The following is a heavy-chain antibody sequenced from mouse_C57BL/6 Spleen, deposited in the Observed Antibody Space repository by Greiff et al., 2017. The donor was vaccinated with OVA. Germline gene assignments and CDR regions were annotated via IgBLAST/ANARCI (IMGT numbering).Heavy chain of an antibody. V-gene: IGHV5-16*01. Sequence: EVKLVESEGGLVQPGSSMKLSCTASGFTFSDYYMAWVRQVPEKGLEWVANINYDGSSTYYLDSLKCRFIISRVNAKNILYLQMSSLKSEDTATYYCAKERDPYYGSRGYFDYWGQGTTLAVSS. CDR1: GFTFSDYY. D-gene: IGHD1-1*01. CDR2: INYDGSST. J-gene: IGHJ2*01. CDR3: AKERDPYYGSRGYFDY.